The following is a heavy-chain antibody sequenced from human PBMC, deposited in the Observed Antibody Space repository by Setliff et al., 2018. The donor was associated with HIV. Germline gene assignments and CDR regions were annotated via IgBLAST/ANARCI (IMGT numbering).Heavy chain of an antibody. V-gene: IGHV4-59*08. J-gene: IGHJ5*02. D-gene: IGHD3-10*01. CDR2: IDYCGST. CDR3: ARTRSGTYYGEMNWFDP. Sequence: PSETLSLTCTVSGGSISEYYWSWIRQPPGKGLEWIGYIDYCGSTNYNASLKSRLTMSIDTSKSQFSLKLRSVTAADTAVYYCARTRSGTYYGEMNWFDPWGQGILVTVSS. CDR1: GGSISEYY.